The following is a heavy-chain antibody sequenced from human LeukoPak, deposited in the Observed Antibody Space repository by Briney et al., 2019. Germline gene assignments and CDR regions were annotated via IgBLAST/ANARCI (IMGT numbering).Heavy chain of an antibody. CDR3: ARAPPFYFWRGSYTEDDSGYMDV. D-gene: IGHD3-3*01. CDR1: GGSIRNYY. Sequence: PETLSLTCNVSGGSIRNYYWGWLRQPAGKGLEWIGRIHASGSAKHNPSLKSRVTMSADTSKNQFSLKLSFVTAADTAVYYCARAPPFYFWRGSYTEDDSGYMDVWGKGTTVTVSS. V-gene: IGHV4-4*07. CDR2: IHASGSA. J-gene: IGHJ6*03.